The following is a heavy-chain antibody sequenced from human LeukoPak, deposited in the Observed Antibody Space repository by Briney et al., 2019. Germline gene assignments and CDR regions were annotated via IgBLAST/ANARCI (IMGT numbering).Heavy chain of an antibody. Sequence: SETLSLTCTVSGGSISSSSYYWGWIRQPPGKGLEWIGSIYYSGSTYYNPSLKSRVTISVDTSKNQFSLKLNSVTAADTAVYYCARQAGGYYDSSGYYYNWFDPWGQGTLVTVSS. CDR3: ARQAGGYYDSSGYYYNWFDP. J-gene: IGHJ5*02. CDR1: GGSISSSSYY. V-gene: IGHV4-39*01. D-gene: IGHD3-22*01. CDR2: IYYSGST.